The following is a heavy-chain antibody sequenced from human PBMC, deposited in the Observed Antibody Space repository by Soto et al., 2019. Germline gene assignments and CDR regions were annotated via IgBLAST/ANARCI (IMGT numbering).Heavy chain of an antibody. D-gene: IGHD1-26*01. CDR2: FSWTGGPI. Sequence: GGSLRLSCAASGFTFSDYGMHWVRKVPGKGLEWVSGFSWTGGPIGYSDSVKGRFTISRDTSKSTVYMEMSSLKSEDTAVYYCARGSSGSYINYFDSWGQGTLVTVSS. CDR3: ARGSSGSYINYFDS. CDR1: GFTFSDYG. V-gene: IGHV3-9*01. J-gene: IGHJ4*02.